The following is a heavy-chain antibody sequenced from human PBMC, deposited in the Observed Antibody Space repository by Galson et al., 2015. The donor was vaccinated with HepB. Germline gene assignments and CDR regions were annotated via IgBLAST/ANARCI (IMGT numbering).Heavy chain of an antibody. V-gene: IGHV5-51*01. CDR1: GYGFTSYW. D-gene: IGHD3-10*01. J-gene: IGHJ4*02. CDR2: IYPGDSDT. CDR3: ARRDGYYGSGSPILDY. Sequence: QSGAEVKKPGESLKISCKGSGYGFTSYWIGWVRQMPGKGLEWMGIIYPGDSDTRYSPSFQGQVTISADKSISTAYLQWSSLKASDTAMYYCARRDGYYGSGSPILDYWGQGTLVTVSS.